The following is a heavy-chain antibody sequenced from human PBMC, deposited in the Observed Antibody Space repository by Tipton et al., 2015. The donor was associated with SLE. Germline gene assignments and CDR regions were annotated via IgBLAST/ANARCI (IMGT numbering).Heavy chain of an antibody. CDR2: IYTSGST. J-gene: IGHJ3*02. D-gene: IGHD3-16*01. CDR3: ARHTFVMITFGGGYRLGSGAFDI. V-gene: IGHV4-4*08. Sequence: LRLSCTVSGVSISSYYWSWIRQPPGKGLEWIGYIYTSGSTNYNPSLKSRVTISGDTSKNQFSLKLSSVTAADTAVYYCARHTFVMITFGGGYRLGSGAFDIWGQGTMVTVSS. CDR1: GVSISSYY.